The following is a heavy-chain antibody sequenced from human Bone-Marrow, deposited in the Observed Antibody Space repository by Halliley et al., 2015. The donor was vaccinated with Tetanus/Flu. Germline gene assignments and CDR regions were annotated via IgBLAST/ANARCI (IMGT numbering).Heavy chain of an antibody. V-gene: IGHV3-21*04. CDR2: ISSSSSYI. J-gene: IGHJ4*02. CDR3: ARGSHAYYGSGKNLGY. Sequence: SSISSSSSYIYYADSVKGRFTIPRDNAKSSLYLQMNSLRAEDTAVYYCARGSHAYYGSGKNLGYWGQGTLVTVSS. D-gene: IGHD3-10*01.